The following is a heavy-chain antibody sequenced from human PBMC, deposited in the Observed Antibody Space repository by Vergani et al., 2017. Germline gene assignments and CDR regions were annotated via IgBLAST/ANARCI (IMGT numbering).Heavy chain of an antibody. Sequence: QVQLQESGPGLVKPSETLSLTCTVSGGSISSYYWSWIRQPPGKGLECIGYIYYSGSTNYNPSLKSRVTISVDTSKNQFSLKLSSVTAADTAVYYCARAPALDYWGQGTLVTVSS. D-gene: IGHD2-2*01. V-gene: IGHV4-59*01. CDR2: IYYSGST. CDR3: ARAPALDY. J-gene: IGHJ4*02. CDR1: GGSISSYY.